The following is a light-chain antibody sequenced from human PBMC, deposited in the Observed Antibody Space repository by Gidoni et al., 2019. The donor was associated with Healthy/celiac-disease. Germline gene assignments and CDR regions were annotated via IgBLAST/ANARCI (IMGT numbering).Light chain of an antibody. J-gene: IGKJ1*01. CDR3: QQYNSYPWT. V-gene: IGKV1-5*01. CDR2: DAP. CDR1: QSISSW. Sequence: DIQMTQSPSTLSASVGDRVTLTCRASQSISSWLAWYQQKPGKAPKLLIYDAPSLESGVPSRFSGSGSGTEFTLTISSLQPDDFATYYCQQYNSYPWTFGQGTKVEIK.